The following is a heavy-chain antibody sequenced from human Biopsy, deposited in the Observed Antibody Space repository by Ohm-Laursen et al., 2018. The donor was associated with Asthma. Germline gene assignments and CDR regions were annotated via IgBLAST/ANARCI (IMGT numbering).Heavy chain of an antibody. D-gene: IGHD5-12*01. CDR3: AKRRGYSGHDNDY. V-gene: IGHV3-30*18. J-gene: IGHJ4*02. CDR1: GFMFRSFG. CDR2: ISYDANHK. Sequence: SLRLSCSASGFMFRSFGMHWVRQAPGKGLEWVAVISYDANHKFHEDSVKGRFTISRDNSKNTLYLQMNSLRTEDTAVYYCAKRRGYSGHDNDYWGQGTLVIVSS.